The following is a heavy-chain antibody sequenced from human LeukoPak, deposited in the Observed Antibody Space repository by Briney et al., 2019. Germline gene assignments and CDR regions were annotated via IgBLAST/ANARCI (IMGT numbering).Heavy chain of an antibody. CDR1: GFTFSSYA. Sequence: GGSLRLSCAASGFTFSSYAMSWVRQAPGKGLEWVSAISGSGGSTYYADSVMGRFTISRDNSKNTLYLQMNSLRAEDTAVYYCAKPYGGDSHDYYYYMDVWGKGTTVTISS. CDR3: AKPYGGDSHDYYYYMDV. CDR2: ISGSGGST. J-gene: IGHJ6*03. D-gene: IGHD4-23*01. V-gene: IGHV3-23*01.